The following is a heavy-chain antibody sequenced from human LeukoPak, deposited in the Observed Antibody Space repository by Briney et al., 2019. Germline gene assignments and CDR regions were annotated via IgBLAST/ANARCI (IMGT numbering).Heavy chain of an antibody. V-gene: IGHV4-4*02. Sequence: SGTLSLTCAVSGGSISSSNWWSWVRQPPGKGLEWIGEIYHSGSTNYNPSLKSRVTISVDKSKNQFSLKLSSVTAADTAVYYCARAGNSYFLIVYYKGGLVVFDFWGKGKMATVSS. CDR2: IYHSGST. CDR1: GGSISSSNW. J-gene: IGHJ3*01. D-gene: IGHD3-9*01. CDR3: ARAGNSYFLIVYYKGGLVVFDF.